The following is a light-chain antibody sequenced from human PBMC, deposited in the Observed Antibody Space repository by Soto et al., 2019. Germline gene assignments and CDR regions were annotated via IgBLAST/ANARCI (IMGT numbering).Light chain of an antibody. CDR2: GNS. Sequence: QPVLTQPPSVSGAPGQRVTISCTGSSSNIGAGYDVHWYQQLPGTAPKLLIYGNSNRPSGVPDRFSGSKSGTSASLAITGLQAEDEADYYRQSYDSSLSGNVVFGGGTKLTVL. V-gene: IGLV1-40*01. CDR1: SSNIGAGYD. CDR3: QSYDSSLSGNVV. J-gene: IGLJ2*01.